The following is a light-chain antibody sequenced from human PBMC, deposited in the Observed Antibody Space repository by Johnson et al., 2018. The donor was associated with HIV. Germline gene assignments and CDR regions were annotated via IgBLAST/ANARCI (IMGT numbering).Light chain of an antibody. CDR1: TYNIGNNY. V-gene: IGLV1-51*02. CDR3: VTWDRSLSGYV. Sequence: QSVLTQPPSVSAAPGQKVTISCSGSTYNIGNNYVSWYQQLPGKAPTLLIYEKNKRPSGIPDRFSGSKSGTSATLGITGLQTGDEADYYCVTWDRSLSGYVFGAGTKVTVL. J-gene: IGLJ1*01. CDR2: EKN.